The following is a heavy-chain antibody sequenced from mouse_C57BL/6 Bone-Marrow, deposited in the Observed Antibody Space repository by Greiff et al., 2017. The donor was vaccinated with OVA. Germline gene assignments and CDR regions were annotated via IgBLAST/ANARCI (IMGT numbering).Heavy chain of an antibody. CDR3: TRDGYPVLGYVDV. CDR2: ISSGGDYI. Sequence: EVHLVESGEGLVKPGGSLKLSCAASGFTFSSYAMSWVRQTPEQRLEWVAYISSGGDYIYYADTVKGRFTMSGDNARNTLDLQMSSLKSEDTAMYYCTRDGYPVLGYVDVWGTGTTVTVSS. CDR1: GFTFSSYA. V-gene: IGHV5-9-1*02. J-gene: IGHJ1*03. D-gene: IGHD2-3*01.